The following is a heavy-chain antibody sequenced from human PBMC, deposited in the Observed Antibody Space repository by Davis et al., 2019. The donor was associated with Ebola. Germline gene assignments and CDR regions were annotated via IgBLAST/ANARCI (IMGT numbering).Heavy chain of an antibody. D-gene: IGHD2-15*01. Sequence: AASVKVSCKASGYTFNTYGITWVRQAPGQGLEWMGWISAYNGDRNYIQKFQGRVSMTTDTSTNTAYMELRSLRFDDTAVYYCARPIAPGYCSGGSCYGLDVWGQGTTVTVSS. CDR3: ARPIAPGYCSGGSCYGLDV. J-gene: IGHJ6*02. CDR2: ISAYNGDR. CDR1: GYTFNTYG. V-gene: IGHV1-18*04.